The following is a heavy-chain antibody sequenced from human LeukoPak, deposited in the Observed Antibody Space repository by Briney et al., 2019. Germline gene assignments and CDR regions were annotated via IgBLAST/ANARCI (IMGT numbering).Heavy chain of an antibody. CDR2: TYYRSKWYN. CDR3: ARDPSIAAAGISDAFDI. D-gene: IGHD6-13*01. V-gene: IGHV6-1*01. Sequence: SQTLSLTCAISGDSVSSNSAAWNWIRQSPSRGLEWLGRTYYRSKWYNDYAVSVKSRITINPDTSKNQFSLQLNSVTPEDTAVYYCARDPSIAAAGISDAFDIWGQGTMVTVPS. CDR1: GDSVSSNSAA. J-gene: IGHJ3*02.